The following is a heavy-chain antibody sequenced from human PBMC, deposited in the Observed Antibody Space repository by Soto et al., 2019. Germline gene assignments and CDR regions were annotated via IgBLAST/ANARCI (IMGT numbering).Heavy chain of an antibody. D-gene: IGHD3-9*01. CDR1: GYTFTVYY. J-gene: IGHJ3*02. V-gene: IGHV1-2*04. CDR2: INPNSGGT. CDR3: AIFSGAFDI. Sequence: SVKVSCKASGYTFTVYYMHWVRQSPVQGLEWMGCINPNSGGTNYAQKFQGWVTMTRDTSISTAYMELSRLRSDDTAVYYCAIFSGAFDIWGQGTMVTVSS.